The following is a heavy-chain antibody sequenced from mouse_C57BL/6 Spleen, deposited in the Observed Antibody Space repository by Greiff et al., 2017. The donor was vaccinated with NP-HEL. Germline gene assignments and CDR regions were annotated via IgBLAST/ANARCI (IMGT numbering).Heavy chain of an antibody. CDR1: GYTFTDYN. V-gene: IGHV1-18*01. CDR3: ARAIYYGNSRDAMDY. CDR2: INPNNGGT. J-gene: IGHJ4*01. D-gene: IGHD2-1*01. Sequence: VHVKQSGPELVKPGASVKIPCKASGYTFTDYNMDWVKQSHGKSLEWIGDINPNNGGTIYNQKFKGKATLTVDKSSSTAYMELRSLTSEDTAVYYCARAIYYGNSRDAMDYWGQGTSVTVSS.